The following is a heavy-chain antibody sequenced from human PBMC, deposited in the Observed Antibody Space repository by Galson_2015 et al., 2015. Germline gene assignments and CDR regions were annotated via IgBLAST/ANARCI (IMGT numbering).Heavy chain of an antibody. CDR1: GFTFSSYA. J-gene: IGHJ6*02. CDR2: ISYDGSNK. Sequence: SLRLSCAASGFTFSSYAMHWVRQAPGKGLEWVAVISYDGSNKYYADSVKGRFTISRDNSKNTLYLQMNSLRAEDTAVYYCARGYDSSGYYEYYYYGMDVWGQGPTVTVSS. D-gene: IGHD3-22*01. CDR3: ARGYDSSGYYEYYYYGMDV. V-gene: IGHV3-30-3*01.